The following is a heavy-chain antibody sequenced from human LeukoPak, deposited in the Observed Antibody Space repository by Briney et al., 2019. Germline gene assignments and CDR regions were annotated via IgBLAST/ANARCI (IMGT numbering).Heavy chain of an antibody. CDR3: ARGRYYYDSSGYYYSFDY. J-gene: IGHJ4*02. V-gene: IGHV4-34*01. Sequence: SETLSLTCAVYGGSFSGYYWSWISQPPGKGLEWIGEINHSGSTNYNPSLKSGVTISVDTSKNQFSLKLSSVTAADTAVYYCARGRYYYDSSGYYYSFDYWGQGTLVTVSS. D-gene: IGHD3-22*01. CDR1: GGSFSGYY. CDR2: INHSGST.